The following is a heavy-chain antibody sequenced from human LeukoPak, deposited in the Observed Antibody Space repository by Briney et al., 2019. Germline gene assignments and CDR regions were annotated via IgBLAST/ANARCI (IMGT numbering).Heavy chain of an antibody. CDR1: GFTFRTHF. Sequence: GRSLRLSCAATGFTFRTHFMHWVRQAPGKGLEWVAVISYDGSNKYYADSVKGRLTISRDNSKNTLYLQMNSLRVEDTAVYYCAREYYDSSGSKGSAFDIWGDGTMVTVSS. J-gene: IGHJ3*02. CDR2: ISYDGSNK. D-gene: IGHD3-22*01. CDR3: AREYYDSSGSKGSAFDI. V-gene: IGHV3-30-3*01.